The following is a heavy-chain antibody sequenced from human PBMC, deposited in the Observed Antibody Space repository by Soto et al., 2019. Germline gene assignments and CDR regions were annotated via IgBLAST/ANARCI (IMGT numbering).Heavy chain of an antibody. CDR1: GYTFTSYY. V-gene: IGHV1-46*01. Sequence: QVQLVQSGAEVKKPGASGTVSCKASGYTFTSYYIHWVRQAPGQGLGWMGKINPNDGYTNYAQKFQGRLTMTRDTSTSTVYMELSSLRSEDTAAYYCARDHRTLRVYGMDVWGQGTTVTVSS. D-gene: IGHD3-3*01. CDR3: ARDHRTLRVYGMDV. CDR2: INPNDGYT. J-gene: IGHJ6*02.